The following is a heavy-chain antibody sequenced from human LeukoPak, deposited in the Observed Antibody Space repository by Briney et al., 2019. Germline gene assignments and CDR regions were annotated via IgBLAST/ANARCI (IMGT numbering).Heavy chain of an antibody. CDR3: ARERFVGATPADGPDY. Sequence: ASVKVSCKASGYTFTGYYMHWVRQAPGQGLEWMGWINPNSGGTNYAQKFQGRVTMTRDTSISTAYMELSRLRSDDTAVYYCARERFVGATPADGPDYWGQGTLVTVSS. CDR1: GYTFTGYY. V-gene: IGHV1-2*02. CDR2: INPNSGGT. D-gene: IGHD1-26*01. J-gene: IGHJ4*02.